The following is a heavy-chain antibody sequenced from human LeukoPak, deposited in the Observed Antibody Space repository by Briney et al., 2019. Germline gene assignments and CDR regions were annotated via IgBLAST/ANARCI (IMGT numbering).Heavy chain of an antibody. CDR3: ARLEYYYVSGNYYKLFDY. CDR1: GFTFSSYA. Sequence: GGSLRLSCAASGFTFSSYAMSWVRQAPGKGLEWVSDISSSGSTIYFADSVKGRFTISRDNAKNSLYLQMNSLRDEDTAVYYCARLEYYYVSGNYYKLFDYWGQGTLVTV. J-gene: IGHJ4*02. D-gene: IGHD3-10*01. CDR2: ISSSGSTI. V-gene: IGHV3-48*02.